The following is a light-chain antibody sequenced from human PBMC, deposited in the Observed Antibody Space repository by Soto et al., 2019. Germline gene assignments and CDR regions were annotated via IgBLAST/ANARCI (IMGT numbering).Light chain of an antibody. V-gene: IGKV3-15*01. CDR3: QQYNEWPPVT. Sequence: EILMTQSPVTLSLSPGEIATLSFMSCQSVSSNLAWYQQKPGQAPRLLIHGASTRATGIPARFSGSGSGTEFTLTISSLQSEDFAVYYCQQYNEWPPVTFGGGTKVDI. CDR1: QSVSSN. J-gene: IGKJ4*01. CDR2: GAS.